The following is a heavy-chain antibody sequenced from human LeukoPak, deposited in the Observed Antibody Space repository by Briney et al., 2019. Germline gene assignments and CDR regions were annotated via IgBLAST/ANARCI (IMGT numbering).Heavy chain of an antibody. Sequence: GGSLRLSCAASGFTFSNYWMSWVRQAPGKGLEWVANMDQEGSEKYYVDSVKGRFTISRDNAKNSLYLQMNSLRAEDTAMYYCARAGYSSGWFAYYWGQVTLVTVSS. V-gene: IGHV3-7*05. D-gene: IGHD6-19*01. CDR2: MDQEGSEK. J-gene: IGHJ4*02. CDR3: ARAGYSSGWFAYY. CDR1: GFTFSNYW.